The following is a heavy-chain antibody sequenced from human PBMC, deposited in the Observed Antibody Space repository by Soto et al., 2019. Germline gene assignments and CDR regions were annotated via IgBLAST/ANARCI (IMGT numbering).Heavy chain of an antibody. CDR2: MSFDGNKK. CDR3: ARVSFDCSGGSCYIFDY. Sequence: TGGSLRLSCTASGFTLKNYGMHWVRQAPGKGLEWVALMSFDGNKKFYADSVKARFTISRDNSKSTVYLQMDSLGVEDTAIYYCARVSFDCSGGSCYIFDYWGQGTRVTVSS. CDR1: GFTLKNYG. D-gene: IGHD2-15*01. J-gene: IGHJ4*02. V-gene: IGHV3-33*05.